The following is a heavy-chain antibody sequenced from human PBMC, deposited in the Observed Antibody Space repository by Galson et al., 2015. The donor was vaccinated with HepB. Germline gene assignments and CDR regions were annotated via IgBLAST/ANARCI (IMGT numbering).Heavy chain of an antibody. V-gene: IGHV4-59*08. J-gene: IGHJ4*02. Sequence: SWIRQPPGKRLEWIGHINFSGSTTYNSSLKSRVTISVDTSKNQFSLKLNSVTAADTAVYYCARFSYDSGGYYFGYWGQGTLVTVSS. CDR2: INFSGST. D-gene: IGHD3-22*01. CDR3: ARFSYDSGGYYFGY.